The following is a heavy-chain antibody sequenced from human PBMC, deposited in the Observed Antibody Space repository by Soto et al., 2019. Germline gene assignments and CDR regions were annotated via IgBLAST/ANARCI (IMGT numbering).Heavy chain of an antibody. J-gene: IGHJ3*02. CDR1: GYTFTGYY. Sequence: GASVKVSCKASGYTFTGYYMHWVRQAPGQGLEWMGWINPNSGGTNYAQKFQGWVTMTRDTSISTAYMELSRLRSDDTAVYYCARAKYSSSWYHRRYAFDIWGQGTMVTVSS. D-gene: IGHD6-13*01. CDR2: INPNSGGT. V-gene: IGHV1-2*04. CDR3: ARAKYSSSWYHRRYAFDI.